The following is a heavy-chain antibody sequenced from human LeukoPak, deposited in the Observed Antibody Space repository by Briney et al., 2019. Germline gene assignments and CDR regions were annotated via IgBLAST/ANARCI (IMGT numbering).Heavy chain of an antibody. Sequence: SGTLSLTCAVYVGSFTGYYWVWIRQHPGKGLEWIGYIYYSGSTYYNPSLKSRVTISVDTSKNQFSLKLSSVTAADTAVYYCARGQIRDYYDSSGYPLPDYWGQGTLVTVSS. D-gene: IGHD3-22*01. CDR1: VGSFTGYY. CDR2: IYYSGST. CDR3: ARGQIRDYYDSSGYPLPDY. J-gene: IGHJ4*02. V-gene: IGHV4-31*11.